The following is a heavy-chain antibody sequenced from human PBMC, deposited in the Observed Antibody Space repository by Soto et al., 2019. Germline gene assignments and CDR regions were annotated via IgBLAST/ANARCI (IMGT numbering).Heavy chain of an antibody. CDR3: ARLLHPAYGMDV. CDR1: GGSFSGYY. Sequence: SETLSLTCAVYGGSFSGYYWSWIRQPPGKGLEWIGEINHSGSTNYNPSLKRRVKISVDTSKNQFSLKLSSVTAADTAVYYCARLLHPAYGMDVWGQGTTVTVSS. V-gene: IGHV4-34*01. J-gene: IGHJ6*02. CDR2: INHSGST. D-gene: IGHD4-4*01.